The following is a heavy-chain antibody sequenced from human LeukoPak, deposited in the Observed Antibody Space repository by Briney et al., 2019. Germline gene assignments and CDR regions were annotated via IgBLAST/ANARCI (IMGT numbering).Heavy chain of an antibody. V-gene: IGHV1-24*01. CDR3: ATDQSATGSAPNAFDI. CDR1: GYTLTELS. CDR2: FDPEDGET. J-gene: IGHJ3*02. D-gene: IGHD3-9*01. Sequence: ASVKVSCKVSGYTLTELSMHWVRQAPGKGLEWMGGFDPEDGETIYAQKFQGRVIMTEDTSTDTAYMELSSLRSEDTAVYYCATDQSATGSAPNAFDIWGQGTMVTVSS.